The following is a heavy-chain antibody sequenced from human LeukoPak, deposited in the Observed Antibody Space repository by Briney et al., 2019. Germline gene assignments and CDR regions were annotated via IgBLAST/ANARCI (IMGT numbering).Heavy chain of an antibody. V-gene: IGHV4-34*01. CDR3: ARGFPGGMDV. D-gene: IGHD2/OR15-2a*01. Sequence: PSETLSLTCAVYGGSFSGYYWSWIRQPPGKGLEWIGEINHSGSTNYNPSLKSRVTISVDTSKNQFSLKLSSVTAADTAVYYCARGFPGGMDVWGKGTTVTVSS. CDR2: INHSGST. CDR1: GGSFSGYY. J-gene: IGHJ6*03.